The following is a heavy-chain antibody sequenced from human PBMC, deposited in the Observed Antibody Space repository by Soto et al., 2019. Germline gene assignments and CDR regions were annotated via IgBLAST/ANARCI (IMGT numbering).Heavy chain of an antibody. D-gene: IGHD3-22*01. Sequence: ASVKVSCKASGYTFTSYAMHWVRQAPGQRLEWMGWINAGNGSTKYSQKFQGRVTITRDTSASTAYMELSSLRSEDTAVYYCARVPPYYYDSSGSFDYWGQGTLVTVSS. V-gene: IGHV1-3*01. CDR3: ARVPPYYYDSSGSFDY. CDR2: INAGNGST. J-gene: IGHJ4*02. CDR1: GYTFTSYA.